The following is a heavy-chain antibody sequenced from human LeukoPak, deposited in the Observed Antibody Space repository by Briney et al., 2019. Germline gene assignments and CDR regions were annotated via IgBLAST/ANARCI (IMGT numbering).Heavy chain of an antibody. V-gene: IGHV3-23*01. CDR1: GFTFSSYA. Sequence: GGSLRLSCAASGFTFSSYAMSWVRQAPGEGLEWVSAISGSGGSTYYADSVKGRFTISRDNSKNTLYLQMNSLRAEDTAVYYCAKEPTYCTNGVCYGNYFDYWGQGTLVTVSS. J-gene: IGHJ4*02. CDR2: ISGSGGST. CDR3: AKEPTYCTNGVCYGNYFDY. D-gene: IGHD2-8*01.